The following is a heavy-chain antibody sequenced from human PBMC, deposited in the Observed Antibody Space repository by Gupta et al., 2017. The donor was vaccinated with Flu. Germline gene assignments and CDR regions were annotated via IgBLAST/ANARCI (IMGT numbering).Heavy chain of an antibody. CDR3: ARAGDYDILTDPDYYYYGMDV. J-gene: IGHJ6*02. V-gene: IGHV3-74*01. CDR1: GFTFSSYW. Sequence: EVQLVESGGGLVQPGGSLRLSCAASGFTFSSYWMHWVRQAPGKGLVWVSRINSDGSSTSYADSVKGRFTIARDNAKNTLYLQMNSLRAEDTAVYYCARAGDYDILTDPDYYYYGMDVWGQGTTVTVSS. D-gene: IGHD3-9*01. CDR2: INSDGSST.